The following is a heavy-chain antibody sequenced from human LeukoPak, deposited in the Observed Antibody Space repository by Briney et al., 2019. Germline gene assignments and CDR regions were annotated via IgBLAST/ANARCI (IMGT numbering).Heavy chain of an antibody. Sequence: GGSLRLSCAASGFTFSDYYMRWLRRATGKGGEGVSYISSSSSYTIYADSGKGRFTISRDNAKNPLYLQMNSLRADDTSVYYCASPAYSGYDYTLFYFDSWGQGTLVTVSS. D-gene: IGHD5-12*01. J-gene: IGHJ4*02. CDR3: ASPAYSGYDYTLFYFDS. CDR2: ISSSSSYT. V-gene: IGHV3-11*06. CDR1: GFTFSDYY.